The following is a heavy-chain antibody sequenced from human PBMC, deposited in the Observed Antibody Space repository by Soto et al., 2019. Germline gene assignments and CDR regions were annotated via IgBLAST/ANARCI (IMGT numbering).Heavy chain of an antibody. Sequence: ASVKVSCKASGYTFTSYGISWVRQAPGQGLEWMGWISAYNGNTNYAQKLQGRVTMTTDTSTSTAYMELRSLRSDDTAVYYCAREYFVLVPPAIDYYYRIHVSGQGTTLTVSS. CDR2: ISAYNGNT. CDR1: GYTFTSYG. J-gene: IGHJ6*02. D-gene: IGHD2-2*02. CDR3: AREYFVLVPPAIDYYYRIHV. V-gene: IGHV1-18*01.